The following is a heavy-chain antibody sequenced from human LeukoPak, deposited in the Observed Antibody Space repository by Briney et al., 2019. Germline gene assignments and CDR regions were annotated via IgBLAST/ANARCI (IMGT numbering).Heavy chain of an antibody. CDR1: GYXFTGKF. D-gene: IGHD3/OR15-3a*01. CDR2: IDPNSGGT. Sequence: ASVKVSCKASGYXFTGKFMHWVRQAPGQGLEWMGWIDPNSGGTDYAQKFRGRVTMTRDTSTSTAYMDLSRLISDDTAVYYCARDREGLAYFDYWGQGTLVTVSS. CDR3: ARDREGLAYFDY. J-gene: IGHJ4*02. V-gene: IGHV1-2*02.